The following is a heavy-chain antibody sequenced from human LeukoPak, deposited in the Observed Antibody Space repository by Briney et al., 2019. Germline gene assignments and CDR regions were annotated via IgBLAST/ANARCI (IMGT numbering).Heavy chain of an antibody. V-gene: IGHV4-61*01. CDR1: GGSISSGSYY. J-gene: IGHJ4*02. CDR3: AREGVHAYFDY. D-gene: IGHD3-10*01. CDR2: IYYSGST. Sequence: SETLSLTCTVSGGSISSGSYYWSWIRQPPGKGLEWIGYIYYSGSTNYNPSLKSRVTISVDTSKNQFSLKLSSVTAADTAVYYCAREGVHAYFDYWGQGTLVTVSS.